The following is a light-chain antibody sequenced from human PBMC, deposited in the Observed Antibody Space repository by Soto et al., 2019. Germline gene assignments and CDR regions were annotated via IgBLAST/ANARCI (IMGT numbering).Light chain of an antibody. CDR1: HSVSSR. CDR2: GAS. J-gene: IGKJ4*01. CDR3: QHYTTWPLT. V-gene: IGKV3-15*01. Sequence: EIVMTQSPATLSVSPGERATLSCRASHSVSSRLAWYQQKPGQAPRLLIYGASNRATGLPARFSGSGSATEFTLTISSLQSEDFAVDYSQHYTTWPLTCCGGPKVEIK.